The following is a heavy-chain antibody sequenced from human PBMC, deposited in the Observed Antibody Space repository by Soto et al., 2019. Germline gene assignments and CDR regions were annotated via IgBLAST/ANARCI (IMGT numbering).Heavy chain of an antibody. CDR2: SYYSGST. V-gene: IGHV4-59*08. D-gene: IGHD3-10*01. Sequence: QVQLQESGPGLVKPSETLSLTCTVSGGSISSYYWSWIRQPPGKGLEWIGDSYYSGSTNYNPSLKSRVTISVDTSKNQFSLKLSSVTAADTAVYFCARRYGLSAFDIWGQGTMVTVSS. CDR1: GGSISSYY. CDR3: ARRYGLSAFDI. J-gene: IGHJ3*02.